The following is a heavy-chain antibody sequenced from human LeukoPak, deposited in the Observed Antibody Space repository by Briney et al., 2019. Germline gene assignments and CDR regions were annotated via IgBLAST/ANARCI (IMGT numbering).Heavy chain of an antibody. CDR3: ARSSDSSSWDDAFDI. CDR1: GGSIRSYY. CDR2: VYHTGST. V-gene: IGHV4-59*01. Sequence: SETLSLTCTVSGGSIRSYYWNWIRQPPGKGLEWIGYVYHTGSTNYNPSLKSRVTISVDTSKNQFSLKLSSVTAADTAVYYCARSSDSSSWDDAFDIWGQGTMVTVSS. J-gene: IGHJ3*02. D-gene: IGHD6-13*01.